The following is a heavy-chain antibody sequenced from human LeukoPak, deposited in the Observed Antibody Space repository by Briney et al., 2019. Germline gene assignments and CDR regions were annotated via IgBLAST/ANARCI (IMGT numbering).Heavy chain of an antibody. Sequence: PGGSLRLSCAASGFTFSSYGMHWVRQAPGKGLEWVAVISYDGSNKYYADSVKGRFTISRDNSKNTLYLQMNSLRAEDTAVYYCAKEGPRTTYYYDSSGYFDYWGQGTLVTVSS. V-gene: IGHV3-30*18. CDR2: ISYDGSNK. D-gene: IGHD3-22*01. CDR3: AKEGPRTTYYYDSSGYFDY. CDR1: GFTFSSYG. J-gene: IGHJ4*02.